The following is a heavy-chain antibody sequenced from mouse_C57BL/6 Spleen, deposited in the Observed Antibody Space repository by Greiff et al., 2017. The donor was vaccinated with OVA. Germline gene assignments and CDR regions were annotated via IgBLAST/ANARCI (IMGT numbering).Heavy chain of an antibody. J-gene: IGHJ2*01. CDR2: FYPGSGSI. V-gene: IGHV1-62-2*01. D-gene: IGHD3-2*02. CDR3: ARHEDRGPDSSGYKVDY. Sequence: VKLQQSGAELVKPGASVKLSCKASGYTFTEYTIHWVKQRSGQGLEWIGWFYPGSGSIKYNEKFKDKATLTADKSSSTVYMELSRLTSEDSAVYFCARHEDRGPDSSGYKVDYWGQGTTLTVSS. CDR1: GYTFTEYT.